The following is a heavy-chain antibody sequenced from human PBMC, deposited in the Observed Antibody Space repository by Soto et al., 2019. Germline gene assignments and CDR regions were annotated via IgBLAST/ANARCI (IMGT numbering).Heavy chain of an antibody. CDR1: GGSFSSSSYY. Sequence: QLQLQESGTGVVKPSETLSLTCSVSGGSFSSSSYYWAWIRQPPGKGLEWMGSMYYSGSHYYNLYHKSRVTISVDTSKNKFSLKLNSVPATDKAVYYCARQWGSRYNWNYHDYWGQGTLVTVSP. CDR2: MYYSGSH. D-gene: IGHD1-20*01. CDR3: ARQWGSRYNWNYHDY. V-gene: IGHV4-39*01. J-gene: IGHJ4*02.